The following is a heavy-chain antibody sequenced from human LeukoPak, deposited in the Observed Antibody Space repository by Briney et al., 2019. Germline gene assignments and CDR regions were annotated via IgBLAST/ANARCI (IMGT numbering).Heavy chain of an antibody. V-gene: IGHV4-39*07. CDR1: GGSISSSSYY. J-gene: IGHJ4*02. CDR3: ARDRDYYDSSGVIFDY. CDR2: IYYSGST. D-gene: IGHD3-22*01. Sequence: SETLSLTCTVSGGSISSSSYYWGWIRQPPGKGLEWIGSIYYSGSTYYNPSLKSRVTISVDTSKNQFSLKLSSVTAADTAVYYCARDRDYYDSSGVIFDYWGQGTLVTVSS.